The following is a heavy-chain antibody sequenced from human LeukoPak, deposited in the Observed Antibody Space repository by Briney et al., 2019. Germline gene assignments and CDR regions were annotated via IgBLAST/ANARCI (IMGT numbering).Heavy chain of an antibody. CDR1: GFTFSTYA. J-gene: IGHJ4*02. V-gene: IGHV3-43*02. D-gene: IGHD6-6*01. CDR2: ISGDGGST. CDR3: AKDTSIAARPGGGFDY. Sequence: GGSLRLSCAVSGFTFSTYAMHWVRQAPGKGLEWVSLISGDGGSTYYADSVKGRFTISRDNSKNSLYLQMNSLRTEDTALYYCAKDTSIAARPGGGFDYWGQGTLVTVSS.